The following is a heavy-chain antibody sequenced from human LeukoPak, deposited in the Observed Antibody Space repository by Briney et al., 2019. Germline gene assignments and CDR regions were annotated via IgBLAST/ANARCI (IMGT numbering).Heavy chain of an antibody. Sequence: ASVKVSCKASGYTFTSYYMHWVRQALGQGLEWMGIINPSGGSTSYAQNFQGRVTMTRDTPISTAYMELSRLRSDDTAVYYCARDVGEYCSSTNCYASHYWGQGTLVTVSS. CDR1: GYTFTSYY. CDR2: INPSGGST. V-gene: IGHV1-46*01. J-gene: IGHJ4*02. D-gene: IGHD2-2*01. CDR3: ARDVGEYCSSTNCYASHY.